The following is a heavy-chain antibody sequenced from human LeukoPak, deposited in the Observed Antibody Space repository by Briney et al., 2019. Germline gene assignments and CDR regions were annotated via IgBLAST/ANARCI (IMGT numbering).Heavy chain of an antibody. V-gene: IGHV3-21*04. CDR3: ATDSSGSYYAYFDY. CDR1: GFHFKNFK. CDR2: ISAASNYI. J-gene: IGHJ4*02. D-gene: IGHD1-26*01. Sequence: PGGALELSFGAPGFHFKNFKKKRGRQGPGKGGEGGCSISAASNYIYYADSVRGRFTISRDNAKNSLYLQMNSLRAEDTAVYYCATDSSGSYYAYFDYWGQGTLVTVSS.